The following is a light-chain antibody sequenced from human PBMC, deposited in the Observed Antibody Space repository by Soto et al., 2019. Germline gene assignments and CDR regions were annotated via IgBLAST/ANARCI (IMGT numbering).Light chain of an antibody. J-gene: IGKJ2*01. Sequence: EIVMTQSPATLSVSPGERATLSCRASQSVSSNLAWYQQKPGQAPRLLIYGASTRATGIPARFSGSESGTEFTLTISSLESEDVAVYYSQQSNNWPYTFGQGTKLEIK. CDR1: QSVSSN. CDR3: QQSNNWPYT. V-gene: IGKV3-15*01. CDR2: GAS.